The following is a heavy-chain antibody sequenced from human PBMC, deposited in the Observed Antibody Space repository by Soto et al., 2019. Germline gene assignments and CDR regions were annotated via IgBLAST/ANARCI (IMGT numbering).Heavy chain of an antibody. D-gene: IGHD3-22*01. V-gene: IGHV3-23*01. Sequence: EVQLLESGGGLVQPGGSLRLSCAASGFTFSSYAMSWVRQAPGKGLEWVSTISGSGGSTYYADSVKGRFTISRDNSKNTLYLQMNSLRAEDTAVYYCAKDLGHDDSSGYPDYFDYWGQGTLVTVSS. CDR1: GFTFSSYA. CDR3: AKDLGHDDSSGYPDYFDY. CDR2: ISGSGGST. J-gene: IGHJ4*02.